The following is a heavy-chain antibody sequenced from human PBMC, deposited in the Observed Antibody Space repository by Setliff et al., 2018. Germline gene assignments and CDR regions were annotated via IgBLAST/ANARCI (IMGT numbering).Heavy chain of an antibody. D-gene: IGHD3-3*01. CDR1: GGSISSHY. CDR3: ARDRPDYDFWSGSNAFDI. CDR2: IYYSGST. V-gene: IGHV4-59*11. J-gene: IGHJ3*02. Sequence: ETLSLTCTVSGGSISSHYWSWIRQPPGKGLEWIGYIYYSGSTNYNPSLKSRVTISVDTSKNQFSLKLSSVTAADTAVYYCARDRPDYDFWSGSNAFDIWGQGTMVTVSS.